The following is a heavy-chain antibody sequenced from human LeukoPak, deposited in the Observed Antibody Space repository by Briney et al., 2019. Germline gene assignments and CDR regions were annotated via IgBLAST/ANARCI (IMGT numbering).Heavy chain of an antibody. CDR3: ARPRFDGLTCGAGLDY. V-gene: IGHV1-69*10. CDR1: GETFTSCQ. J-gene: IGHJ4*02. D-gene: IGHD2-21*01. CDR2: TIPLLPIV. Sequence: SVKVSRKASGETFTSCQISWVRQAPGQGLEWMGGTIPLLPIVDYAEKFQDRVTIYADKSTSTAYMELSSLRSGDTAVYYCARPRFDGLTCGAGLDYWGPGTLVTVSS.